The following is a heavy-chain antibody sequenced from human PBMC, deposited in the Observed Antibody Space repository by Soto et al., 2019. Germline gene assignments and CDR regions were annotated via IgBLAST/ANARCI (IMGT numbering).Heavy chain of an antibody. CDR2: IYYVGST. J-gene: IGHJ4*02. V-gene: IGHV4-39*01. CDR3: ALGRRYSWNDYDFDY. D-gene: IGHD1-20*01. Sequence: SETLSLTCTVSGGSTSSTTYYWGWVRQSPGKGLEWIGSIYYVGSTYYNPSLKSRLTISVDTSKNQLSLKLRSVTAADTAVYYCALGRRYSWNDYDFDYSGQGTLVTV. CDR1: GGSTSSTTYY.